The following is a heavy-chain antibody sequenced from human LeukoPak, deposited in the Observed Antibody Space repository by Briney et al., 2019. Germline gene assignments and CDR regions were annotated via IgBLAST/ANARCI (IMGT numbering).Heavy chain of an antibody. CDR3: ASGGFGELLSPYDY. V-gene: IGHV1-69*13. D-gene: IGHD3-10*01. CDR2: IIPIFGTA. J-gene: IGHJ4*02. Sequence: SVKVSCKASGGTFSSYAISWVRQAPGQGLEWMGGIIPIFGTANYAQKFQGRVTITADESTSTAYMELSSLRSEDTAVYYCASGGFGELLSPYDYWGQGTLVTASS. CDR1: GGTFSSYA.